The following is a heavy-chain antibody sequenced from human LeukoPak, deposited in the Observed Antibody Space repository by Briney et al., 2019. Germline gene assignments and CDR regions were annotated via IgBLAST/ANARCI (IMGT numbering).Heavy chain of an antibody. Sequence: PSETLSLTCTVSGGSISSYYWSWIRQHPGKGLEWIGYIYYSGSTYYNPSLKSRVTISVDTSKNQFSLKLSSVTAADTAVYYCARVGSRGAFDIWGQGTMVTVSS. V-gene: IGHV4-59*06. CDR2: IYYSGST. CDR3: ARVGSRGAFDI. J-gene: IGHJ3*02. CDR1: GGSISSYY. D-gene: IGHD3-10*01.